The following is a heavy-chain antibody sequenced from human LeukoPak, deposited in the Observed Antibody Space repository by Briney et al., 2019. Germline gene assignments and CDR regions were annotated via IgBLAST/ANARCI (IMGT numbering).Heavy chain of an antibody. CDR2: VYAAGTPA. V-gene: IGHV3-23*03. CDR1: GFNFGGLA. Sequence: PGGSLRLSCTASGFNFGGLAMAWVRQAPGRGLDWVSGVYAAGTPAKYPDSVKGRFTVSRDNSKNTLYLQMNNLRVEDTAVYYCAKDLTFGDGRWEFDVWGQGTLVTVSS. CDR3: AKDLTFGDGRWEFDV. J-gene: IGHJ4*02. D-gene: IGHD3-16*01.